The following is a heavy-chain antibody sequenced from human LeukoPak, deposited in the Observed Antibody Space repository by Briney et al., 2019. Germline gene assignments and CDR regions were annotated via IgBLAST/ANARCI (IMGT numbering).Heavy chain of an antibody. Sequence: SETLSLTCAVYGGSFSGYYWSWIRQPPGKGLEWIGEINHSGSTNYNPSLKSRVTISVDTSKNQFSLKLSSVTAVDTAVYYCARAGFGGFIIPSDYFDYWGQGTLVTVSS. V-gene: IGHV4-34*01. CDR1: GGSFSGYY. J-gene: IGHJ4*02. CDR3: ARAGFGGFIIPSDYFDY. CDR2: INHSGST. D-gene: IGHD3-3*01.